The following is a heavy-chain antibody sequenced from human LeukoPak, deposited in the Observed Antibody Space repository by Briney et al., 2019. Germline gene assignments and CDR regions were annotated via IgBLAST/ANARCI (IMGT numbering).Heavy chain of an antibody. D-gene: IGHD3-10*01. V-gene: IGHV3-23*01. Sequence: GGSLRLSCAASGFTFSSYAMSWVRHAPGKGLEWVSAISGSGGSTYYADSVKGRFTISRDNSKNTLYLQMNSLKTEDTAVYYCTTDGGSFYYGSGSGYWGQGTLVTVSS. CDR2: ISGSGGST. CDR1: GFTFSSYA. J-gene: IGHJ4*02. CDR3: TTDGGSFYYGSGSGY.